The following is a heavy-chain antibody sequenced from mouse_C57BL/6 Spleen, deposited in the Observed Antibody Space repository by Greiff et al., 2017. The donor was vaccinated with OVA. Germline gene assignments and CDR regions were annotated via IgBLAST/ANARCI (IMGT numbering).Heavy chain of an antibody. CDR2: IYPGDGDT. CDR1: GYAFSSYW. Sequence: VMLVESGAELVKPGASVKISCKASGYAFSSYWMHWVKQRPGKGLEWIGQIYPGDGDTNYNGKFKGKATLTADKSSSTAYMQLSSLTSEDSAVYCCAKLQGDFDYWGQGNTLTVSS. CDR3: AKLQGDFDY. D-gene: IGHD2-1*01. V-gene: IGHV1-80*01. J-gene: IGHJ2*01.